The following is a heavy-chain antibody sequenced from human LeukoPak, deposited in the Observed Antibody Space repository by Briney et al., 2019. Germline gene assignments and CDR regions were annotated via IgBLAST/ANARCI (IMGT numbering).Heavy chain of an antibody. Sequence: PGETLRLSCAASGFTFSSYAMSWVRQAPGKGLEWVSTISGSGDSTFYADSVKGRFTISRDNSKNTLYLQMNSLRAEDTAVYYCATLRKSFWIPEFDFWGQGTLVTVSS. V-gene: IGHV3-23*01. J-gene: IGHJ4*02. D-gene: IGHD1-1*01. CDR3: ATLRKSFWIPEFDF. CDR2: ISGSGDST. CDR1: GFTFSSYA.